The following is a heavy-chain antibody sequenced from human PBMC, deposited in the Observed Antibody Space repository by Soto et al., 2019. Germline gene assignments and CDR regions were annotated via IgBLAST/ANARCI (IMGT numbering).Heavy chain of an antibody. CDR2: IYYSGST. CDR1: GGSISSSSYY. Sequence: SETLSLTCTVSGGSISSSSYYWGWIRQPPGKGLEWIGSIYYSGSTYYNPSLKSRVTISVDTSKNQFSLKLSSVTAADTAVYYCARDSSGRNYFYYGVDVWGQGTTVTVSS. V-gene: IGHV4-39*07. D-gene: IGHD6-19*01. CDR3: ARDSSGRNYFYYGVDV. J-gene: IGHJ6*02.